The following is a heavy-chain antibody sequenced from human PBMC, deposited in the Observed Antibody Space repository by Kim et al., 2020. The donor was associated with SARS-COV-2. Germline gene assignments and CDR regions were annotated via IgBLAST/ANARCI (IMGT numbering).Heavy chain of an antibody. J-gene: IGHJ4*02. D-gene: IGHD6-13*01. CDR2: ISSSSSYI. CDR3: ARGTGGYSSLDY. CDR1: GFTFSSYS. Sequence: GGSLRLSCAASGFTFSSYSMNWVRQAPGKGLEWVSSISSSSSYIYYADSVKGRFTISRDNAKNSLYLQMNSLRAEDTAVYYCARGTGGYSSLDYWGQGTLVTVSS. V-gene: IGHV3-21*01.